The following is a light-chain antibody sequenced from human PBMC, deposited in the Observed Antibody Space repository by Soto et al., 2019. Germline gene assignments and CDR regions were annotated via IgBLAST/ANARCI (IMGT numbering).Light chain of an antibody. Sequence: IQMTQSPSSLSASVGDRVTITCQASQDISKNLNWYQQKPGKAPKLLIYDASSLQTGGPSRFSGVGSAKQFTFTISSRQTDNRATYCCQQYYNLLPITFGQGTRLEIK. CDR3: QQYYNLLPIT. CDR1: QDISKN. V-gene: IGKV1-33*01. CDR2: DAS. J-gene: IGKJ5*01.